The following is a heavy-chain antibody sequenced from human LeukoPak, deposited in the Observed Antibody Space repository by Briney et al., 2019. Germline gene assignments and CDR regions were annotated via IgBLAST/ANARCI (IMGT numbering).Heavy chain of an antibody. CDR1: GFTVSRNY. CDR3: ARDPYDYTNYVGENLFEF. J-gene: IGHJ5*01. CDR2: IYDDGRT. Sequence: PGGSLRLSCAASGFTVSRNYMSWVRQAPGKGLEWVSLIYDDGRTYYTDSVKDRFTVSRDNPKNTLYLQMKSLRAEDTAVYYCARDPYDYTNYVGENLFEFWGQGILVTVSS. V-gene: IGHV3-66*01. D-gene: IGHD4-11*01.